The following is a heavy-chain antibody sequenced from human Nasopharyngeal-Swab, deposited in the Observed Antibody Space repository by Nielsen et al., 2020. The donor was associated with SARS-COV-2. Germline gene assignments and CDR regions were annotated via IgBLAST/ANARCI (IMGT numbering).Heavy chain of an antibody. D-gene: IGHD6-6*01. CDR2: FDPGDGET. Sequence: ASVKVSCKVSGYTLTELSMHWVRQAPGKGLEWMGGFDPGDGETIYAQKFQGRVTMTEDTSTDTAYMELSSLRSDDTAVYYCAKDGVAARPDWFDPWGQGTLVTVSS. V-gene: IGHV1-24*01. J-gene: IGHJ5*02. CDR3: AKDGVAARPDWFDP. CDR1: GYTLTELS.